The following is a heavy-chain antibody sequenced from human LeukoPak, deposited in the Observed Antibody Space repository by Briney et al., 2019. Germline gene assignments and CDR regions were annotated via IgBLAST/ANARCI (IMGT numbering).Heavy chain of an antibody. CDR2: TYSGGNS. Sequence: GGSLRLSCVASGFTVTTNYMNWVRQAPGKGLEWVSLTYSGGNSNYADSVKGRFTITRDDSKNTLFLQMNSLRPEDTAIYYCAGGFGGRYWAFDSWGPGTMVTVFS. D-gene: IGHD1-26*01. CDR1: GFTVTTNY. J-gene: IGHJ3*02. CDR3: AGGFGGRYWAFDS. V-gene: IGHV3-66*01.